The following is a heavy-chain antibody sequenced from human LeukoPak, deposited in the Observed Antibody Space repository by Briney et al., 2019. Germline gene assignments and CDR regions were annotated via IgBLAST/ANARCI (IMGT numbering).Heavy chain of an antibody. J-gene: IGHJ4*02. CDR2: ISYDGSNK. D-gene: IGHD2-15*01. CDR1: GFTFSSYG. V-gene: IGHV3-30*18. CDR3: AKDRPCSGGSCHYFDY. Sequence: PGGSLRLSCAASGFTFSSYGMHWVRQAPGEGLEWVAVISYDGSNKYYADSVKGRFTISRDNSKNTLYLQMNSLRAEDTAVYYCAKDRPCSGGSCHYFDYWGQGTLVTVSS.